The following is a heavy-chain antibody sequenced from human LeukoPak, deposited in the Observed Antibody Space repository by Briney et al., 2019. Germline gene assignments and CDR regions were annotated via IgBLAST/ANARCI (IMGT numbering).Heavy chain of an antibody. CDR1: GFTFSGSA. D-gene: IGHD6-13*01. V-gene: IGHV3-73*01. J-gene: IGHJ4*02. Sequence: PGGSLRLSCAASGFTFSGSAMHWVRQASGKGLEWVGRIRSKANSYATAYAASVKGRFTISRDDSKNTAYLQMNSLKTEDTAVYYCTRPVAAAGRSDGDYWGQGTLVTVSS. CDR3: TRPVAAAGRSDGDY. CDR2: IRSKANSYAT.